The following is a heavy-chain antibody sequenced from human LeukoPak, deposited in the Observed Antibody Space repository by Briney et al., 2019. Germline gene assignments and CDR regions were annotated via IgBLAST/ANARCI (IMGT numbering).Heavy chain of an antibody. D-gene: IGHD1-7*01. CDR3: ARAVRHWNYHNY. V-gene: IGHV4-39*01. J-gene: IGHJ4*02. CDR2: IYYSGST. CDR1: GGSISSYY. Sequence: PSETLSLTCTVSGGSISSYYWGWISQPPGKGLEWIGSIYYSGSTYYNPSLKSRVTISVDTSKNQFSLKLSSVTAADTAVYYCARAVRHWNYHNYWGQGTLVTVSS.